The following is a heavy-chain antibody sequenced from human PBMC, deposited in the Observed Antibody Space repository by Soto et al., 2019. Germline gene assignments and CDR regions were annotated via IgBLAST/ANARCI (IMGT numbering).Heavy chain of an antibody. V-gene: IGHV4-4*02. D-gene: IGHD6-6*01. J-gene: IGHJ6*03. CDR3: ARGSEYSSAYFYYYYMDV. CDR2: IYHSGST. Sequence: QVQLQESGPGLVKPSGTLSLTCAVSSGSISSSNWWSWVRQPPGKGLEWIGEIYHSGSTNYNPSLKSRVPISVDQSKNQFSLKVSSVTAADTAVYYCARGSEYSSAYFYYYYMDVWGKGTTVTVSS. CDR1: SGSISSSNW.